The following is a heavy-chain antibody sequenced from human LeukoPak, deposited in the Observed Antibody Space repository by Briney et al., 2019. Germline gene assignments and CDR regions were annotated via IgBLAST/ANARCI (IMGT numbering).Heavy chain of an antibody. CDR2: INHSGST. J-gene: IGHJ4*02. CDR1: GGSFSGYY. V-gene: IGHV4-34*01. D-gene: IGHD1-14*01. Sequence: SETLSLTCAVYGGSFSGYYWSWIRQPPGKGLEWIGEINHSGSTNYIPSLKSRVTISVDTSKNQFSLKLSSVTAADTAVYYCARAPEYGLYYFDYWGQGTLVTVSS. CDR3: ARAPEYGLYYFDY.